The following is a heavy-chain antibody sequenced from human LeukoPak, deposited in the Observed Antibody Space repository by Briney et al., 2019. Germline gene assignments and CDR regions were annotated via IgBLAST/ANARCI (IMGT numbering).Heavy chain of an antibody. D-gene: IGHD3-22*01. J-gene: IGHJ3*02. V-gene: IGHV4-59*01. CDR2: IYYSGNT. Sequence: SETLSLTCTASGGSISSYYWSWIRQPPGKGLEWIGYIYYSGNTNYDPSLTSRVTISIDTSKNQFSLKLSSVTAADTAVYYCASRTYYYDRKDAFDIWGQGTLVTVSS. CDR1: GGSISSYY. CDR3: ASRTYYYDRKDAFDI.